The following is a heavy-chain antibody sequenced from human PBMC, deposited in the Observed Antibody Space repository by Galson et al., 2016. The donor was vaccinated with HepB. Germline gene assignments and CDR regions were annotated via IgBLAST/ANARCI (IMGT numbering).Heavy chain of an antibody. Sequence: SLRLSCAASGFTFNNYWMSGVRQAPGKGLEWVATIKGDGSDKYYVDSVKGRFTISRDNAHTSVYLKMNSLRAEDTGLYYCSRDLWDTVVVPSAPGLNWFDPWGQGTLVSVSA. CDR3: SRDLWDTVVVPSAPGLNWFDP. V-gene: IGHV3-7*03. CDR1: GFTFNNYW. CDR2: IKGDGSDK. J-gene: IGHJ5*02. D-gene: IGHD2-2*01.